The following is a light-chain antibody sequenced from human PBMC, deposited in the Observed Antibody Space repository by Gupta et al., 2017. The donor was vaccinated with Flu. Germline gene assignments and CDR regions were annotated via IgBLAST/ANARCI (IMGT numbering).Light chain of an antibody. CDR3: AARDDSVSGV. CDR1: SSTIGSNY. J-gene: IGLJ3*02. Sequence: QSVLTQPPSASGTPGQRVPISCSGSSSTIGSNYVYLYQPFPGTAPKILIYRNKPRPSGVPDSFSVSKSGTSDSLAIRGGRSADDADDYCAARDDSVSGVFGGGTKLTVL. V-gene: IGLV1-47*01. CDR2: RNK.